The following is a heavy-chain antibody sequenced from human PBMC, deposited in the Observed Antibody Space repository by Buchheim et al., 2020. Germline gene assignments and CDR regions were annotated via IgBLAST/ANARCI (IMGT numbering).Heavy chain of an antibody. Sequence: EVQLVESGGGLVQPGGSLRLSCAASGFTFSSYGMNWVRQAPGKGLEWVSYISSSSSIIHYADSVKGRFTISRDNAKNSLYLQMTSLRDEDTAVYYCAKDQGRGSPGYGDSYYYYGMNIWGQGTT. V-gene: IGHV3-48*02. CDR2: ISSSSSII. D-gene: IGHD4-17*01. CDR3: AKDQGRGSPGYGDSYYYYGMNI. J-gene: IGHJ6*02. CDR1: GFTFSSYG.